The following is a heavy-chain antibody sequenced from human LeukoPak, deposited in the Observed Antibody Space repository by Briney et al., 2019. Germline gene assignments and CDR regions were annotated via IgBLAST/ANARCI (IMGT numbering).Heavy chain of an antibody. CDR3: ATNPGNSGSYYRDY. J-gene: IGHJ4*02. V-gene: IGHV3-21*01. Sequence: GGSLRLSCAASGFTFSSYSMNWVRQAPGKGLEWVSSISSSSSYIYYADSVEGRFTISRDNAKNSLYLQMSSLRAEDTAVYYCATNPGNSGSYYRDYWGQGTLVTVSS. D-gene: IGHD1-26*01. CDR2: ISSSSSYI. CDR1: GFTFSSYS.